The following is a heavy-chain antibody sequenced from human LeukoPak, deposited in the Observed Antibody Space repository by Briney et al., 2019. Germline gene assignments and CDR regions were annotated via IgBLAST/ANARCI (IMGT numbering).Heavy chain of an antibody. J-gene: IGHJ2*01. V-gene: IGHV5-51*01. D-gene: IGHD4-23*01. CDR2: IYPGDSDT. Sequence: GESLKISCKGSGYSFTNYWIGWVRQMPGKGLEWMGIIYPGDSDTRYSPSFQGQVTMSADKSISTAYLQWSSLKASDTAMYYCARRVVNNRNWYFNLWGRGTLVTVSS. CDR3: ARRVVNNRNWYFNL. CDR1: GYSFTNYW.